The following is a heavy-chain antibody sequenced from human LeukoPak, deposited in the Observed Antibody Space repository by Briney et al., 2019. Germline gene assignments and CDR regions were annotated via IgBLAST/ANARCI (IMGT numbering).Heavy chain of an antibody. D-gene: IGHD3-16*01. CDR2: INPNSGDT. Sequence: ASVTDSFMSSGYIFTDYYMHWVRQAPGQGLAWMGWINPNSGDTNYAQKLQGRVTMSSDTSISTAYMELSRLRSDDTAVYYCARVRYRLAETYIDYWGQGTLVTVSS. CDR3: ARVRYRLAETYIDY. V-gene: IGHV1-2*02. J-gene: IGHJ4*02. CDR1: GYIFTDYY.